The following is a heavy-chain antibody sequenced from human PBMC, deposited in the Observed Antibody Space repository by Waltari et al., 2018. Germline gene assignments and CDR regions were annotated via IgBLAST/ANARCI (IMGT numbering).Heavy chain of an antibody. CDR3: ARPCCVGGGALLSLDL. CDR1: GGSIISTSYY. D-gene: IGHD3-16*01. Sequence: QLQLQESGPGLVKPSETLSLTCTVSGGSIISTSYYWGWIRQPPGKGLEWIGSFYYGGRTYYNPSLKSRITISVDTSKNQFSLKLNSVTAADTAVYYCARPCCVGGGALLSLDLWGQGTLVTVSS. J-gene: IGHJ5*02. CDR2: FYYGGRT. V-gene: IGHV4-39*01.